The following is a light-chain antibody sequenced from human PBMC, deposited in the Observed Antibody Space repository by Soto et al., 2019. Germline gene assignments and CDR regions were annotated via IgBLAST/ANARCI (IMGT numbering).Light chain of an antibody. CDR2: DAS. V-gene: IGKV1-5*01. J-gene: IGKJ1*01. Sequence: IQMTQSPSTLSASVGDRVTITCRARQSIRSWLAWYQQKPGKAPKLLIYDASSLESGVPSTFSGSGSGTEFTLTISSLQPDDFATYYCQQYNSYWTFGQGTKVDIK. CDR3: QQYNSYWT. CDR1: QSIRSW.